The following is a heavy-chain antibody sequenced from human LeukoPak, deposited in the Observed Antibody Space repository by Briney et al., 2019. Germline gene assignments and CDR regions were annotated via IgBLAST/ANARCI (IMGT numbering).Heavy chain of an antibody. D-gene: IGHD3-10*01. CDR2: IKQDGSEK. CDR3: ARETSRVWFGESPYDY. V-gene: IGHV3-7*01. Sequence: GGSLRLSCAASGFTFSSHWLSWVGQAPGKGLEWVANIKQDGSEKYYVDSVKGRFTISRDNAKNSLYLQMNSLRAEDTAVYYCARETSRVWFGESPYDYWGQGTLVTVSS. CDR1: GFTFSSHW. J-gene: IGHJ4*02.